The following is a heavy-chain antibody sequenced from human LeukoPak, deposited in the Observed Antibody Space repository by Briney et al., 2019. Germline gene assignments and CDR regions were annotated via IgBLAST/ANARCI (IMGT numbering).Heavy chain of an antibody. Sequence: SETLSLTCAVYGGSFSGYYWSWTRQPPGKGLEWIGEINHSGSTNYNPSLKSRVTISVDTSENQFSLKLSSVTAADTAVYYCARVYDSSGPTFDYWGQGTLVTVSS. D-gene: IGHD3-22*01. V-gene: IGHV4-34*01. CDR2: INHSGST. CDR3: ARVYDSSGPTFDY. J-gene: IGHJ4*02. CDR1: GGSFSGYY.